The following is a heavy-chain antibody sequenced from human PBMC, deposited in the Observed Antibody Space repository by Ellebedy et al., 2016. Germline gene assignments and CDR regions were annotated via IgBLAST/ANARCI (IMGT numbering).Heavy chain of an antibody. J-gene: IGHJ5*02. CDR1: GGSISSYY. Sequence: SETLSLXCTVSGGSISSYYWSWIRQPPGKGLEWIGYIYYSGSTNYNPSLKSRVTISVDTSKNQFSLKLSSVTAADTAVYYCARFYYDFWSGSNWFNPWGQGTLVTVSS. CDR3: ARFYYDFWSGSNWFNP. CDR2: IYYSGST. D-gene: IGHD3-3*01. V-gene: IGHV4-59*13.